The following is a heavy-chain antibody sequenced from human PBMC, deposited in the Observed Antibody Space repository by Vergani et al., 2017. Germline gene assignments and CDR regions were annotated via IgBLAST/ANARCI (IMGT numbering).Heavy chain of an antibody. V-gene: IGHV3-33*01. CDR3: ARDLRLLYNRFDP. CDR1: GFTFNHYG. D-gene: IGHD1-14*01. J-gene: IGHJ5*02. Sequence: QVQLVESGGGVVQPGRSLRLSCAASGFTFNHYGMHWVRQAPGQGLEWVAVTLYDGNNKQYEYSVKGRFTISRDNSKSTMYLQMISLRDEDTGVYYCARDLRLLYNRFDPWGQGTLVTVSS. CDR2: TLYDGNNK.